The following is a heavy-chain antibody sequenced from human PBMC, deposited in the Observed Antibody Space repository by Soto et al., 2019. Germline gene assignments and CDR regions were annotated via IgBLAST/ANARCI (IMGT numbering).Heavy chain of an antibody. CDR1: GYIFSLYS. CDR2: ISGYNGNT. J-gene: IGHJ4*02. D-gene: IGHD3-9*01. V-gene: IGHV1-18*01. Sequence: ASVNVSCKTSGYIFSLYSISWVRQAPGQGLEWMGWISGYNGNTDYAQKFQGRVTMTTDASTNTVYMDLRSLRSDDTAVYYCARGMGLAADFDYWGQGTLVTVSS. CDR3: ARGMGLAADFDY.